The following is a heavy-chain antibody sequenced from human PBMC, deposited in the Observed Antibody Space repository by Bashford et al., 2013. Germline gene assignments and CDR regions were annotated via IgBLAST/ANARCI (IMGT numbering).Heavy chain of an antibody. Sequence: SGPTLVKPTQTLTLTCTFSGFSLSTSGMCVTWIRQPPGEALEWLALIDWDDDKYYSTSLTTRLTISKDTSKNQVVLTLANMHPVDTATYYCARIRSDYGDYRGYGMDVWGQGTTVTVSS. CDR1: GFSLSTSGMC. CDR2: IDWDDDK. CDR3: ARIRSDYGDYRGYGMDV. D-gene: IGHD4-17*01. V-gene: IGHV2-70*01. J-gene: IGHJ6*02.